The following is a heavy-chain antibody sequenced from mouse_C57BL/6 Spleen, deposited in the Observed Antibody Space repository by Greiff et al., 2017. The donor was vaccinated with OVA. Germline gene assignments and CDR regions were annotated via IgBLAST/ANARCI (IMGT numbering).Heavy chain of an antibody. V-gene: IGHV1-22*01. CDR2: INPNNGGT. D-gene: IGHD2-3*01. CDR3: ARDPFYDGYYYFDY. Sequence: VQLKESGPELVKPGASVKMSCKASGYTFTDYNMHWVKQSHGKSLEWIGYINPNNGGTSYNQKFKGKATLTVNKSSSTAYMELRSLTSEDSAVYYCARDPFYDGYYYFDYWGQGTTLTVSS. CDR1: GYTFTDYN. J-gene: IGHJ2*01.